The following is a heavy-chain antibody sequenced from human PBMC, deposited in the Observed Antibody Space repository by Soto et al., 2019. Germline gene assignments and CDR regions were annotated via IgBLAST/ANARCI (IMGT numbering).Heavy chain of an antibody. CDR1: GGSISSGDYS. CDR2: IYYGGST. CDR3: AIVRREYDHSGPVAY. D-gene: IGHD3-10*01. V-gene: IGHV4-30-2*01. Sequence: SETLSLTCAVSGGSISSGDYSWNWIRQPPGKGLEWIGYIYYGGSTYYNPSLQSRVTMSVDRSRNQFSLKLNSVTAADTAVYYCAIVRREYDHSGPVAYWGQGTLVTVSS. J-gene: IGHJ4*02.